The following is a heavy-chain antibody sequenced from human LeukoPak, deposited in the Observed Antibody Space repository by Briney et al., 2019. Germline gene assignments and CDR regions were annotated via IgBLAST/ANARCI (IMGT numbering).Heavy chain of an antibody. J-gene: IGHJ4*02. Sequence: GGSLRLSCAASGFTFSTYAMNWVRQAPGKGLEWVSVITGSGGFTQYADSVKGRFTISRDNSKNTVYLQMNSLRVEDTALYYCVRSLDYWGQGTLVTVSS. CDR1: GFTFSTYA. CDR3: VRSLDY. V-gene: IGHV3-23*01. CDR2: ITGSGGFT.